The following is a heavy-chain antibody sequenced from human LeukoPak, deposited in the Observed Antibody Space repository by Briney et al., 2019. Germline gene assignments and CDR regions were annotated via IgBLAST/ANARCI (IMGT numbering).Heavy chain of an antibody. J-gene: IGHJ4*02. Sequence: GGSLRLSCAASGFTFSTYAMNWVRQAPGKGLEWVSVITGSGGFTQYADSVKGRFTISRDNSKNTVYLQMNSLRVEDTALYYCVRSLDYWGQGTLVTVSS. CDR1: GFTFSTYA. CDR3: VRSLDY. V-gene: IGHV3-23*01. CDR2: ITGSGGFT.